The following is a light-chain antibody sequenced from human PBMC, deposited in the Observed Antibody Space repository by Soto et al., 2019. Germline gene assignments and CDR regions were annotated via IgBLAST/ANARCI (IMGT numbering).Light chain of an antibody. CDR3: SSFSSRNTLV. CDR2: EVR. V-gene: IGLV2-14*01. Sequence: QSALTHPGSVSGSPGQSITISCSGTSRDVGAYNLVSWYQQRPGKAPKLLIYEVRNRPSGLSYRFSGSKSGNTASLTISSLLPEDEADYFCSSFSSRNTLVFGGGTQLTVL. J-gene: IGLJ2*01. CDR1: SRDVGAYNL.